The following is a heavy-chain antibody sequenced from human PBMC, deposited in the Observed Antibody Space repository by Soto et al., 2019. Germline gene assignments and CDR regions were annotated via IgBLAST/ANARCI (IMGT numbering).Heavy chain of an antibody. Sequence: SETLSLTCTVSSGSISSNNYYWSWIRQHPGKGLEWIGYIYYSGSTYYNPSLKSRVSISVDTSKNQFSLKLSSVTAADTAVYYCARDRLDYYDRPDGLDVWGQGTTVTVSS. CDR2: IYYSGST. CDR3: ARDRLDYYDRPDGLDV. D-gene: IGHD3-22*01. V-gene: IGHV4-31*03. J-gene: IGHJ6*02. CDR1: SGSISSNNYY.